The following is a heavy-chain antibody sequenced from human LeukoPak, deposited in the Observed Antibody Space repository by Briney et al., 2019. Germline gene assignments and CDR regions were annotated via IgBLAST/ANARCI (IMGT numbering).Heavy chain of an antibody. CDR2: ISYDARNE. V-gene: IGHV3-33*05. CDR3: ARVGATPGPFDY. Sequence: GGSLRLSCAASGFTFSDYGMHWVRQAPGKGLEWVAVISYDARNEYYADSVKGRFTISRDNSKNTLYLQMNSLRAEDTAVYYCARVGATPGPFDYWGQGTLVTVSS. J-gene: IGHJ4*02. D-gene: IGHD1-26*01. CDR1: GFTFSDYG.